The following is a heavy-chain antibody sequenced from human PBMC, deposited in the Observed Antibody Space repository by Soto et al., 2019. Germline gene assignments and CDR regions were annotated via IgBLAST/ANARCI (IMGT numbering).Heavy chain of an antibody. CDR1: GFTFSSYA. CDR2: ISGSGGST. Sequence: GGSLRLSCAASGFTFSSYAMSWVRQAPGKGLEWVSAISGSGGSTYYADSVKGRFTISRDNSKNTMYLQMNSLRAEDRAVYYCSLIVVGPAAIKTEYFELWGQGTLVTVSS. D-gene: IGHD2-2*02. J-gene: IGHJ1*01. CDR3: SLIVVGPAAIKTEYFEL. V-gene: IGHV3-23*01.